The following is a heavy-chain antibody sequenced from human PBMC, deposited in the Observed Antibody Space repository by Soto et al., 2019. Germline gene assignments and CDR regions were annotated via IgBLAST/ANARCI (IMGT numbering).Heavy chain of an antibody. V-gene: IGHV3-7*04. CDR1: GFTFSSNW. CDR2: IRQDGSEK. CDR3: AREIVVARGASYFDY. Sequence: EVQLVESGGNLVQPGGSLRLSCVGSGFTFSSNWMTWVRQAPGKGRDWVGSIRQDGSEKNYVDSVKGRFTISRDNAKNSLYLQMNSLRAEDTAVYYCAREIVVARGASYFDYWGPGTLVTVSS. J-gene: IGHJ4*02. D-gene: IGHD2-2*01.